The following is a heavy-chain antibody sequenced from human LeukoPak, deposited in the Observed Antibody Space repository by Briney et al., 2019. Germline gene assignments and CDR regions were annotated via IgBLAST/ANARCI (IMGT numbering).Heavy chain of an antibody. Sequence: GGSLRLFCAASGFTFSSYSMNWVRQAPGKGLEWVSSISSSSSYIYYADSVKGRFTISRDNAKNSLYLQMNSLRAEDTAVYYCARVLTAMAPFDYWGQGTLVTVSS. D-gene: IGHD5-18*01. CDR2: ISSSSSYI. V-gene: IGHV3-21*01. CDR1: GFTFSSYS. CDR3: ARVLTAMAPFDY. J-gene: IGHJ4*02.